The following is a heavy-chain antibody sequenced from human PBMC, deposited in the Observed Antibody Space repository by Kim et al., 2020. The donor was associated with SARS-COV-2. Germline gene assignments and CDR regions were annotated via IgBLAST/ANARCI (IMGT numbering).Heavy chain of an antibody. CDR3: ARAFWGTIYYYYGMDV. V-gene: IGHV4-34*01. J-gene: IGHJ6*02. D-gene: IGHD7-27*01. Sequence: SLKSRVAISVDTSKTQFSLKLSSVTAADTAVYYCARAFWGTIYYYYGMDVWGQGTTVTVSS.